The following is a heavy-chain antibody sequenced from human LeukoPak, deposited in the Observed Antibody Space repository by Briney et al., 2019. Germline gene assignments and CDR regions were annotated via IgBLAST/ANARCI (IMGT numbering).Heavy chain of an antibody. D-gene: IGHD3-3*01. Sequence: PGGSLRLSCAASGLSFNSYTMNWVRQAPGQGLEWVSSISQTGHYTDYADSVKGRFTISRDNAENSVYLQMNSLRVDDTAVYYCASRSDFWSGYWAFDNWGQGALVTVSS. CDR2: ISQTGHYT. J-gene: IGHJ4*02. V-gene: IGHV3-21*01. CDR1: GLSFNSYT. CDR3: ASRSDFWSGYWAFDN.